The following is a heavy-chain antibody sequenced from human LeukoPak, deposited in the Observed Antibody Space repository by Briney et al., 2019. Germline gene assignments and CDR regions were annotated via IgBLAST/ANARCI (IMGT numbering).Heavy chain of an antibody. J-gene: IGHJ4*02. Sequence: ASVEVSCKASGYTFTGYYMHWVRQVPGQGLEWMGWINPNSGGTNYAQKFQGRVTMTRDTSIGTAYMELSRLRSDDTAVYYCARVRYTVLRPDYWGQGTLVTVSS. D-gene: IGHD3-3*01. CDR1: GYTFTGYY. CDR2: INPNSGGT. V-gene: IGHV1-2*02. CDR3: ARVRYTVLRPDY.